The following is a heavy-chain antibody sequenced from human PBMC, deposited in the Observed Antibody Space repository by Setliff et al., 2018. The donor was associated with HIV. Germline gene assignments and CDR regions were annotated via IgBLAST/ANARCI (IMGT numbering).Heavy chain of an antibody. J-gene: IGHJ5*01. CDR3: ARGDHDVWGDYSNFFDS. Sequence: SETLSLTCAVYGGSFSDYYWSWIRQPPGKGLEWIGEINHSGSTNYNPSLKSRVTISVDTSKNQFSLKLTSVTAADTAVYYCARGDHDVWGDYSNFFDSWGQGTLVTVSS. CDR1: GGSFSDYY. D-gene: IGHD3-3*01. V-gene: IGHV4-34*01. CDR2: INHSGST.